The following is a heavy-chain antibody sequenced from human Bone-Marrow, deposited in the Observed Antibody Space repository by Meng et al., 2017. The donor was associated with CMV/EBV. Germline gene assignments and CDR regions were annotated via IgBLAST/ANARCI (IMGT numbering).Heavy chain of an antibody. CDR3: AREFRGVPNWFDP. CDR2: IYYSGST. V-gene: IGHV4-59*12. CDR1: GGSISSYY. Sequence: SETLSLTCTVSGGSISSYYWSWIRQPPGKGLEWIGYIYYSGSTNYNPSLKSRVTISVDTSKNQFSLKLSSVTAADTAVYYCAREFRGVPNWFDPWGQGTLVTVSS. D-gene: IGHD3-10*01. J-gene: IGHJ5*02.